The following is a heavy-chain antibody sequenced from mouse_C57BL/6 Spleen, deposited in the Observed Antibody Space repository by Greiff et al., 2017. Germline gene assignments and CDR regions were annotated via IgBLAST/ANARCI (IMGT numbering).Heavy chain of an antibody. Sequence: EVHLVESGGGLVQPGGSLSLSCAASGFTFTDYYMSWVRQPPGKALEWLGFIRNKANGYTTEYSASVKGRFTISRDNSQSILYLQMNALRAEDSATYYCARSPTVVSYFDYWGQGTTLTVSS. CDR1: GFTFTDYY. CDR2: IRNKANGYTT. D-gene: IGHD1-1*01. J-gene: IGHJ2*01. V-gene: IGHV7-3*01. CDR3: ARSPTVVSYFDY.